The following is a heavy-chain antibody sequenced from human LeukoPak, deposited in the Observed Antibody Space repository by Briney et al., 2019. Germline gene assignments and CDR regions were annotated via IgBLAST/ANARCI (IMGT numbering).Heavy chain of an antibody. J-gene: IGHJ5*02. Sequence: SETLSLTCAVSGGSIISSSYNWGWIRQPPGKGLEWIGTIYHSGTTYYNPSLKSRVTISVDTSKNQFFLKLSSVTAADAAVYYCARLPTGYPNWFDPWGQGSLVTVSS. D-gene: IGHD3-9*01. V-gene: IGHV4-39*01. CDR2: IYHSGTT. CDR1: GGSIISSSYN. CDR3: ARLPTGYPNWFDP.